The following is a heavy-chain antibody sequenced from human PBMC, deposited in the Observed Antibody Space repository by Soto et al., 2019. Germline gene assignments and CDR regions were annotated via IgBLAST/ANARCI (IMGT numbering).Heavy chain of an antibody. D-gene: IGHD2-2*02. CDR1: GFTFSSYA. CDR3: AKGVSQYTPRARGAY. V-gene: IGHV3-23*01. J-gene: IGHJ4*02. Sequence: EVQLLESGGGLVRPGGSLRLSCAASGFTFSSYAMSWVRQAPGKGLEWVSTISGRDGRTYSTDSVKGRFTISRDNSRKTAYRRRNSRRAEATAVNYGAKGVSQYTPRARGAYWGRGTLVTVAP. CDR2: ISGRDGRT.